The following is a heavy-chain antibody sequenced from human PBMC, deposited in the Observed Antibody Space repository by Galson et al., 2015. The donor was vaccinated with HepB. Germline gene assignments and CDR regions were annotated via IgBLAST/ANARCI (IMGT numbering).Heavy chain of an antibody. CDR3: ARAWVAAGPAAILRWFDP. CDR2: IKQDGSEK. D-gene: IGHD2-2*01. Sequence: SLRLSCAASGFTFSSYWMSWVHQAPGKGLEWVANIKQDGSEKYYVDSVKGRFTISRDNAKNSLYLQMNSLRAEDTAVYYCARAWVAAGPAAILRWFDPWGQGTLVTVSS. CDR1: GFTFSSYW. J-gene: IGHJ5*02. V-gene: IGHV3-7*01.